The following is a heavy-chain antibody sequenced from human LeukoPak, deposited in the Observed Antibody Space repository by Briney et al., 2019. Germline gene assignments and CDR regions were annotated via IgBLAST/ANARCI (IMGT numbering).Heavy chain of an antibody. CDR3: ARCYYDGSGFYYYFDY. J-gene: IGHJ4*02. V-gene: IGHV3-53*01. CDR2: IYSGGNT. Sequence: GGSLRLSCAASGFSVSNYYMSWVRQAPGKGLEWVCVIYSGGNTYYTDSVKGRFTISRDNPKNTVFLQMGSLRGEDTAVYYCARCYYDGSGFYYYFDYWGQGTLVTVSS. D-gene: IGHD3-22*01. CDR1: GFSVSNYY.